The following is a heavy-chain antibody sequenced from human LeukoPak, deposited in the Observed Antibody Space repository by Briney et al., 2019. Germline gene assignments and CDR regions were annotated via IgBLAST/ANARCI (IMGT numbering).Heavy chain of an antibody. CDR2: IYPTGHT. D-gene: IGHD6-19*01. CDR3: ARITDPDYRSGWSGADY. V-gene: IGHV4-4*07. CDR1: GGSLGNYY. Sequence: PSETLSLTCKVSGGSLGNYYWSWIRQPAGKGLEWIGRIYPTGHTHYNPSLNSRVTMSIDTSKNQFSLKMTSMTAADTAVYYCARITDPDYRSGWSGADYWGRGTQVTVSA. J-gene: IGHJ4*02.